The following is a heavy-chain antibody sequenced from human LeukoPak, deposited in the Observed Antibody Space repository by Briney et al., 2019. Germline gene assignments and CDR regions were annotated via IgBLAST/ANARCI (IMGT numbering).Heavy chain of an antibody. D-gene: IGHD6-19*01. V-gene: IGHV3-30*02. CDR3: AKFGVAAGTDYWYFDL. J-gene: IGHJ2*01. Sequence: GGSLRLSCAASGFTFSSFGMHWVRQSPGKGLEWVAVIWYDGSTKVYADSVKGRFTISRDNSRNTLYLQMDSLRAEDTAVYYCAKFGVAAGTDYWYFDLWGRGTLVTVSS. CDR2: IWYDGSTK. CDR1: GFTFSSFG.